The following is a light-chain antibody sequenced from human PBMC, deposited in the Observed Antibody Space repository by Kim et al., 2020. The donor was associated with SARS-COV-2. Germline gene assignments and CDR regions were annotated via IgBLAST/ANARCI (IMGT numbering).Light chain of an antibody. CDR3: QQYGSSLTWT. CDR2: GAS. J-gene: IGKJ1*01. V-gene: IGKV3-20*01. CDR1: QSVSSSY. Sequence: PGERATLSCRASQSVSSSYLAWYQQKPGQAPRLLIYGASSRATGIPDRCSGSGSGTDFTLTISRLEPEDFAVYYCQQYGSSLTWTFGQGTKVDIK.